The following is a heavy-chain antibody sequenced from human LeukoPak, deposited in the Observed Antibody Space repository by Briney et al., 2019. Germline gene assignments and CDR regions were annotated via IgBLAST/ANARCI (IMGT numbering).Heavy chain of an antibody. V-gene: IGHV1-46*01. CDR3: ARDSIWGSGTYGFDY. Sequence: GASVKVSCKACGYTFTSYYMHWVRQAPGQGLEWMGIINPSGGSTSYAQKFQGRVTMTRDTSTSTVYMELSSLRSEDTAVYYCARDSIWGSGTYGFDYWGQGALVTVSS. CDR1: GYTFTSYY. D-gene: IGHD1-26*01. J-gene: IGHJ4*02. CDR2: INPSGGST.